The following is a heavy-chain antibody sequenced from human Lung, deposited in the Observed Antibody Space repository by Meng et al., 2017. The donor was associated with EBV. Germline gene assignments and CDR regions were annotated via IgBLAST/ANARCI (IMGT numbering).Heavy chain of an antibody. V-gene: IGHV4-34*01. CDR2: INYSGIT. J-gene: IGHJ5*02. CDR3: ARATVVVPSGIYWFDP. CDR1: GRSFSSSY. Sequence: QGQPTQWAEGLLKPSETLSLTCGVSGRSFSSSYWSWIRQPPGKGLEWIGQINYSGITNYNPSLKSRVTISVDTSKNQFSLKLSSVTAADTAVYFCARATVVVPSGIYWFDPWGQGTLVTVSS. D-gene: IGHD6-13*01.